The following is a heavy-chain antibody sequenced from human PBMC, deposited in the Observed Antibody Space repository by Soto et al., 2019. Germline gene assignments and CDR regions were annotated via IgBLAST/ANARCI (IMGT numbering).Heavy chain of an antibody. CDR2: ISSSSSFI. CDR1: GFTFSSYS. J-gene: IGHJ4*02. CDR3: ARDDGDYADY. D-gene: IGHD4-17*01. V-gene: IGHV3-21*01. Sequence: EVPLVESGGGLVKPGGSLRLSCAASGFTFSSYSMNWVRQAPGKGLEWVSSISSSSSFIYYADSVKGRFTISRDNAKNSLYLQMNSLRAEDTAVYYCARDDGDYADYWGQGTLVTVSS.